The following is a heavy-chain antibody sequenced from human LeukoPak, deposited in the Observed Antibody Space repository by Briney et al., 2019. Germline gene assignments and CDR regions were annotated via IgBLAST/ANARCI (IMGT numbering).Heavy chain of an antibody. CDR2: ISYDGSNK. J-gene: IGHJ4*02. CDR3: ARVSDYYDSSGYLDY. V-gene: IGHV3-30-3*01. CDR1: GFTFSSYA. D-gene: IGHD3-22*01. Sequence: GRSLRLSCAASGFTFSSYAMHWVRQAPGKGLEWVAVISYDGSNKYYADSVKGRFTISRDNSKNTLYLQMNSLRAEDTAVYYCARVSDYYDSSGYLDYWGQGTLVTVSS.